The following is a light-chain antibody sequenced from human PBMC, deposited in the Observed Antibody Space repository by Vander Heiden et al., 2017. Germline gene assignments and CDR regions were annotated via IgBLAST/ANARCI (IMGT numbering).Light chain of an antibody. CDR2: ANS. Sequence: QSVLTQPPSVSAAPGQKVTISCSGASFNLGQNSVSWYQQLPETPPKLLIYANSERPSGIPDRFSGSKSGTSATLTITGLQTGDEADYYCGTWDGSLSAVFGTGTRVTVL. V-gene: IGLV1-51*01. CDR1: SFNLGQNS. CDR3: GTWDGSLSAV. J-gene: IGLJ1*01.